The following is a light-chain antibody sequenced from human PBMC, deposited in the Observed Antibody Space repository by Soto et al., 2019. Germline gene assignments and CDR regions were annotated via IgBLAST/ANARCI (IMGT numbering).Light chain of an antibody. CDR3: QQSYRTPRT. V-gene: IGKV1-39*01. CDR1: QSIDSY. J-gene: IGKJ1*01. Sequence: IQMTQSPSSLSASVGDVVTITCRASQSIDSYLNWYQQKPGQAPKLLIYAAITLQSAVPSRFSGSGFGTDFSLTISSLQPEDIASYYCQQSYRTPRTFGQGTKVEVK. CDR2: AAI.